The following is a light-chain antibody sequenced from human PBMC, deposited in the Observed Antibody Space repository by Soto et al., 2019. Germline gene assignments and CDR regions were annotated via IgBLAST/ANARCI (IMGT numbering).Light chain of an antibody. CDR3: SSYTSTSTYV. J-gene: IGLJ1*01. CDR2: HVS. V-gene: IGLV2-14*01. CDR1: SSDVGGYNY. Sequence: QSALTQPASVSGSPGKSITIFCTGTSSDVGGYNYFSWYQQYPGKAPKLMIYHVSNRPSGVSNRFSGSKSGNSASLTISRLQAEDEADYYCSSYTSTSTYVFGTGTKLTVL.